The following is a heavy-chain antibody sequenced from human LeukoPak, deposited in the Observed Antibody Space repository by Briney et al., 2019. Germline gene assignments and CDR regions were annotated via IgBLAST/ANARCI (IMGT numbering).Heavy chain of an antibody. D-gene: IGHD4-17*01. J-gene: IGHJ6*03. CDR1: GGTFSSYA. CDR2: IIPILGTA. CDR3: ARSSLTTAQKYYYMDV. V-gene: IGHV1-69*10. Sequence: ASVKVSCKASGGTFSSYAISWVRRAPGQGLEWMGGIIPILGTANYAQKFQGRVTITADKSTSTAYVELSSLRSEDTAVYYCARSSLTTAQKYYYMDVWGKGTTVTVSS.